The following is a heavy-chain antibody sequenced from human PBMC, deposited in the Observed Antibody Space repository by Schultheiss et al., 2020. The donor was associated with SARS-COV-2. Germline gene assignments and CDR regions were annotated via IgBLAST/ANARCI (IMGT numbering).Heavy chain of an antibody. J-gene: IGHJ4*01. CDR3: ARDQYCGGDCPTHFDY. Sequence: SETLSLTCTVSGGSISSYYWSWIRQHPGKGLEWIGYIYYSSSTYYNPSLKSRVTISVDTSKNQFSLKLNSVTAADTAVYYCARDQYCGGDCPTHFDYWGHGALVTVSS. CDR2: IYYSSST. V-gene: IGHV4-59*06. D-gene: IGHD2-21*02. CDR1: GGSISSYY.